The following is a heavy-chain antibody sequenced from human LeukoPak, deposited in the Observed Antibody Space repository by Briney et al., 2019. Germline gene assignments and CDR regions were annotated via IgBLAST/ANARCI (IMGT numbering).Heavy chain of an antibody. J-gene: IGHJ3*01. Sequence: GGSLRLSCAVSGFTVSHSYMSLVRQAPGKGLEWVSVIYSGGSAYYADSVKGRFTISRDNSKNTLYLQMNSLRAEDTAVYYCARDLGTGSWGQGTMVTVSS. CDR1: GFTVSHSY. V-gene: IGHV3-66*01. D-gene: IGHD1-26*01. CDR3: ARDLGTGS. CDR2: IYSGGSA.